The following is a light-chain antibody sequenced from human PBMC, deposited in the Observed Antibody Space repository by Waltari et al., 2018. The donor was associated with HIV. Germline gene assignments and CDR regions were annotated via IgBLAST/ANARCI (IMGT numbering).Light chain of an antibody. CDR2: DVY. V-gene: IGLV2-8*01. CDR3: SSYAGSKNRVV. J-gene: IGLJ2*01. CDR1: SSDVGAYEY. Sequence: QSALTQSPSASGSPGQAVTISSGTSSDVGAYEYVSWYRQHPGKAPKLMIYDVYKRPSGVPDRFSGSKSGNTASLTVSGLQAEDEATYYCSSYAGSKNRVVFGGGTFLTVL.